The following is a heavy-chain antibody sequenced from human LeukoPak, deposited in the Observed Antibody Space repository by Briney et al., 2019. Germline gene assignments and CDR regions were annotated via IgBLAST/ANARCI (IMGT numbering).Heavy chain of an antibody. D-gene: IGHD3-10*01. V-gene: IGHV3-30-3*01. CDR1: GFTFSSYA. CDR2: ISNDGSNK. J-gene: IGHJ5*02. CDR3: AREIGMVRGVPEQT. Sequence: GGSLRLSCAASGFTFSSYAMHWVRQAPGKGLEWVAIISNDGSNKYYADSVKGRFTISRDNSKNTLYLQMNSLRAEDTAVYYCAREIGMVRGVPEQTWGQGTLVTVSS.